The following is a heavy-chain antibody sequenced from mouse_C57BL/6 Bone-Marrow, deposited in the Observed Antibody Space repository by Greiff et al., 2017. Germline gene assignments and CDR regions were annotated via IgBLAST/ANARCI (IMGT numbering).Heavy chain of an antibody. Sequence: EVQRVESGGGLVKPGGSLKLSCAASGFTFSDYGMHWVRQAPEKGLEWVAYISSGSSTIYYADTVKGRFTISRANAKNTLFLQMTSLRSEDTAMYYCARRWLLPYAMDYWGQGTSVTVSS. J-gene: IGHJ4*01. CDR1: GFTFSDYG. CDR3: ARRWLLPYAMDY. D-gene: IGHD2-3*01. V-gene: IGHV5-17*01. CDR2: ISSGSSTI.